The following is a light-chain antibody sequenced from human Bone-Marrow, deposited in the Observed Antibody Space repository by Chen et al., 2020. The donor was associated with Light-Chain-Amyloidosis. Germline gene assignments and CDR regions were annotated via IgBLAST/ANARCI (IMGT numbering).Light chain of an antibody. V-gene: IGLV2-14*01. CDR2: EVT. CDR3: SSYTITNTLG. CDR1: SRDVGGDNH. J-gene: IGLJ1*01. Sequence: QSALTQPASVSGSPGQSITISCTGTSRDVGGDNHVSWYQQHPDKAPKLMIYEVTNRPSWVPYLFSVSKSDNAASRTISGLQTEDDADYFCSSYTITNTLGFGSGTRVTVL.